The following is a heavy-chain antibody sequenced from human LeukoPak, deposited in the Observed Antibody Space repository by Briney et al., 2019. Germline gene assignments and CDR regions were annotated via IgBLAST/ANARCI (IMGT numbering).Heavy chain of an antibody. D-gene: IGHD1-26*01. J-gene: IGHJ4*02. V-gene: IGHV4-34*01. CDR2: INHSGST. Sequence: SETLSLTCAVYGGSFSGYYWSWIGQPPGKGLEWIGEINHSGSTNYNPSLKSRVTISVDTSKNQFSLKLSSVTAADTAVYYCARLIVGATPDYWGQGTLVTVSS. CDR1: GGSFSGYY. CDR3: ARLIVGATPDY.